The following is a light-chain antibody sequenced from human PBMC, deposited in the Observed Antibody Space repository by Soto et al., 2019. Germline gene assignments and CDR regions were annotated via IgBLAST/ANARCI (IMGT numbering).Light chain of an antibody. Sequence: DIQLTQSPSFLSASVGDRVTITCRASQDINTYLAWYQQKPGKAPKLLIFAASTLQNGVPSRFSGSGSGTEFTVTITSLQPEDFATYYCQQRKSYPITFGLGTRLESK. CDR2: AAS. CDR3: QQRKSYPIT. CDR1: QDINTY. J-gene: IGKJ5*01. V-gene: IGKV1-9*01.